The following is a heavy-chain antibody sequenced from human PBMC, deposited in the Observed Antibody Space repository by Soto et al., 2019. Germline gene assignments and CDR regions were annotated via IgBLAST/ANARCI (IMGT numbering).Heavy chain of an antibody. J-gene: IGHJ4*02. CDR2: ISKSGDDT. CDR3: VVSSAEATGIFDF. D-gene: IGHD6-13*01. Sequence: EVQLLESGGEWVQPGGSLRLSCAASGITFTSHAMNWVRQAPGKGLQWVPGISKSGDDTYYADSVKGRFTVSRDNSKNPLFLQVSSLRVADPAVYYCVVSSAEATGIFDFWGQGTLVTVSS. CDR1: GITFTSHA. V-gene: IGHV3-23*01.